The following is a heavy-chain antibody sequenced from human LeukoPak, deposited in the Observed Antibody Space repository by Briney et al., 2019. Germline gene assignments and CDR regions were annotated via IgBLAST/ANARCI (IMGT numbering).Heavy chain of an antibody. V-gene: IGHV3-21*01. J-gene: IGHJ4*02. CDR1: AFTFSSYS. D-gene: IGHD5-18*01. CDR2: ISSSSSYI. Sequence: AGSLRLSCAASAFTFSSYSMNWVRQAPGKGLEWVSSISSSSSYIYYADSVKGRFTISKDNAKNSLYLQMNSLRAEDTAVYYCARGGYSYGLIWGQGTLVTVSS. CDR3: ARGGYSYGLI.